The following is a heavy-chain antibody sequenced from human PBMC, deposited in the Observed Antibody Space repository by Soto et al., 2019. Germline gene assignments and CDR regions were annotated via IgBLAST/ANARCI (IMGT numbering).Heavy chain of an antibody. CDR3: ARGGIVVVPAPHLFDY. J-gene: IGHJ4*02. D-gene: IGHD2-2*01. CDR1: GYTFTSYA. V-gene: IGHV1-3*01. CDR2: INAGNGNT. Sequence: ASLKVSCKASGYTFTSYAMHWVRQAPGQRLEWMGWINAGNGNTKYSQKFQGRVTITRDTSASTAYMELSRLRSDDTAVYYCARGGIVVVPAPHLFDYWGQGTLVTVS.